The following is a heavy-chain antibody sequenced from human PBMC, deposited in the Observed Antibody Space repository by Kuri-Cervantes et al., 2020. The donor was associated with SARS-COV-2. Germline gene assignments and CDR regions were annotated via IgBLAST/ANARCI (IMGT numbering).Heavy chain of an antibody. J-gene: IGHJ6*02. Sequence: ATVKLSCKASAYTLTGAFIHWARQAPGQGLGWMGWINPNSGGPKYAHNFQGTVTITADKSTSTAYTELNTLRSEDTAVYYVARGARKRLINIVLMVYARDYGMDVWGQGTTVTVSS. CDR3: ARGARKRLINIVLMVYARDYGMDV. CDR1: AYTLTGAF. CDR2: INPNSGGP. D-gene: IGHD2-8*01. V-gene: IGHV1-2*02.